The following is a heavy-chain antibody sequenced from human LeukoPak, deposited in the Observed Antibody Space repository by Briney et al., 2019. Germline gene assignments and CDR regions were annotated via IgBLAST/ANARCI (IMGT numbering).Heavy chain of an antibody. CDR1: GYTFTSYG. CDR3: ANPEGDRTYYYDSSGYNDAFDI. D-gene: IGHD3-22*01. V-gene: IGHV1-69*05. CDR2: IIPIFGTA. Sequence: PPASVKVSCKASGYTFTSYGISWVRQAPGQGLGWMGRIIPIFGTANYAQKFQGRVTITTDESTSTAYMELSSLRSEDTAVYYCANPEGDRTYYYDSSGYNDAFDIWGQGTMVTVSS. J-gene: IGHJ3*02.